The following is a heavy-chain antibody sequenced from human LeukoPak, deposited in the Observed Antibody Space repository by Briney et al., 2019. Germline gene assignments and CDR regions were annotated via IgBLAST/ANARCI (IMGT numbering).Heavy chain of an antibody. D-gene: IGHD6-6*01. J-gene: IGHJ4*02. CDR1: GFTFSSYA. Sequence: GRSLRLSCAASGFTFSSYAMHWVRQAPGKGLEWVAVISYDGSNKYYADSVKGRFTISRDNSKNTLYLQMNSLRAEDTAVYYCAKGLFKTSIAARPDYWGQGTLVTVSS. V-gene: IGHV3-30-3*01. CDR2: ISYDGSNK. CDR3: AKGLFKTSIAARPDY.